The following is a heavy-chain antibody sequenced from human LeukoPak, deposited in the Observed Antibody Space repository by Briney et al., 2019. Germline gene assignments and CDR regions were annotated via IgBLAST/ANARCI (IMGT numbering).Heavy chain of an antibody. J-gene: IGHJ3*02. D-gene: IGHD5-18*01. CDR3: ARVRDTAMVMDAFDI. CDR2: ISYDGSNK. CDR1: GFTFSSYA. Sequence: GGSLRLSCAASGFTFSSYAMHWVSQAPGKGLEWVAVISYDGSNKYYADSVKGRFTISRDNSKNTLYLQMNSLRAEDTAVYYCARVRDTAMVMDAFDIWGQGTMVTVSS. V-gene: IGHV3-30*04.